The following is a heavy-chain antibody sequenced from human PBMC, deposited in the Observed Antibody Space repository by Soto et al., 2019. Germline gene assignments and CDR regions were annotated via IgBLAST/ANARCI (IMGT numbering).Heavy chain of an antibody. Sequence: ASVKVSCKASGYTFTGCYMHWVRQAPGQGLEWMGWINPNSGGTNYAQKFQGWVTMTRDTSISTAYMELSRLRSDDTAVYYCARGDCSSTSCQYYYYYGMDVWGQGTTVTVSS. J-gene: IGHJ6*02. V-gene: IGHV1-2*04. CDR2: INPNSGGT. CDR1: GYTFTGCY. CDR3: ARGDCSSTSCQYYYYYGMDV. D-gene: IGHD2-2*01.